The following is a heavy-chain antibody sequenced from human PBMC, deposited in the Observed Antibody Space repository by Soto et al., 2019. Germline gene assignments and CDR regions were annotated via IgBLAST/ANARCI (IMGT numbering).Heavy chain of an antibody. CDR1: GGSISSYY. J-gene: IGHJ4*02. D-gene: IGHD2-21*02. Sequence: SETLSLTCTVSGGSISSYYWSWIRQPPGKGLEWIGSIYYSGSTYNNPSLRSRVSMSIDTSKDQFSLKLKSVTAADTALYFCARQRTSVVTQAYFDVWGPGSLVTVSS. CDR3: ARQRTSVVTQAYFDV. CDR2: IYYSGST. V-gene: IGHV4-59*04.